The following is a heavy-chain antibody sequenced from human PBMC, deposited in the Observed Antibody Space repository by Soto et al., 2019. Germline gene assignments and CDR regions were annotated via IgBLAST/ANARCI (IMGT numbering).Heavy chain of an antibody. J-gene: IGHJ6*02. CDR3: AREGTAACPKEYYYYCMDV. CDR1: GYTFTSYD. CDR2: MNPNSGNT. V-gene: IGHV1-8*01. Sequence: ASVKVSCKASGYTFTSYDINWVRQATGQGLEWMGWMNPNSGNTGYAQKFQGRVTMTRNTSISTAYMELSSLRSEDTAVYYCAREGTAACPKEYYYYCMDVWGQGTTVTVSS. D-gene: IGHD6-13*01.